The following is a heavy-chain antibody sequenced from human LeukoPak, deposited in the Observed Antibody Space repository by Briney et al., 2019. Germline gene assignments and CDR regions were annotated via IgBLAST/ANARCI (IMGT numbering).Heavy chain of an antibody. CDR3: ARVRGATFDY. CDR2: IIPIFGTA. Sequence: ASVKVSCKASGYTFTSHYMHWVRQAPGQGLEWMGGIIPIFGTANYAQKFQGRVTITADESTSTAYMELSSLRSEDTAVYYCARVRGATFDYWGQGTLVTVSS. V-gene: IGHV1-69*13. J-gene: IGHJ4*02. CDR1: GYTFTSHY. D-gene: IGHD1-26*01.